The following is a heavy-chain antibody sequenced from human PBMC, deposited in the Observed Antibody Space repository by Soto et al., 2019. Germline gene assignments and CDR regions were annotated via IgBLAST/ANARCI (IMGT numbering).Heavy chain of an antibody. Sequence: QVHLQESGPGLVKPSQTLSLTCTVSGGSISSGAYYWSWIRHHPGKGLEWIGYIYYSGSTYYNPSLERRVXXSXDXXKNQFSLQLSSVTAADTAVYYCARHTVPTTYYFDYWGQGTLVTVSS. V-gene: IGHV4-31*03. CDR1: GGSISSGAYY. CDR2: IYYSGST. D-gene: IGHD4-17*01. J-gene: IGHJ4*02. CDR3: ARHTVPTTYYFDY.